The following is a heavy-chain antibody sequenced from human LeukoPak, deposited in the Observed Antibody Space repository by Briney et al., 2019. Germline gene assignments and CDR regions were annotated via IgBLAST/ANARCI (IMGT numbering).Heavy chain of an antibody. D-gene: IGHD6-19*01. CDR2: ISAYNGNT. J-gene: IGHJ6*02. CDR3: AREGSSGWYDYYYYGMDV. V-gene: IGHV1-18*01. CDR1: GYTFTSYG. Sequence: ASVKVSCKASGYTFTSYGISWVRQAPGQGLEWMGWISAYNGNTNYAQKLQGRVTMTTDTSTSTAYMELRSPRSDDTAVYYCAREGSSGWYDYYYYGMDVWGQGTTVTVSS.